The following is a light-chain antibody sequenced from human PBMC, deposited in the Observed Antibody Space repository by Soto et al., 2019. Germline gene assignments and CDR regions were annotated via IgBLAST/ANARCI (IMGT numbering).Light chain of an antibody. J-gene: IGKJ2*01. V-gene: IGKV4-1*01. Sequence: DIVMTQSPDSLAVSLGERATINCKSSQSVLYSSNNKNYLAWYQQKPGQPPKLIIYWASTRESGVPDRFSGSGSGTAFTLTISSLRAEDVAVYYCQQYYSPPYTFGLGTKLEI. CDR2: WAS. CDR3: QQYYSPPYT. CDR1: QSVLYSSNNKNY.